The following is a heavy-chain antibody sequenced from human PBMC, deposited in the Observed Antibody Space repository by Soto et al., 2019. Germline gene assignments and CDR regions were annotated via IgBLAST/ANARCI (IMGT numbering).Heavy chain of an antibody. Sequence: GGSLRLSCAASGFTFSNAWMSWVRQAPGKGLEWVGFIRSKADGGTAEYAASVKGRFTISRDDSKSIAYLQMNSLKTEDTAVYYCTRYCSSTSCPNAFDIWGQGTMVTVSS. CDR3: TRYCSSTSCPNAFDI. J-gene: IGHJ3*02. D-gene: IGHD2-2*01. CDR2: IRSKADGGTA. CDR1: GFTFSNAW. V-gene: IGHV3-15*01.